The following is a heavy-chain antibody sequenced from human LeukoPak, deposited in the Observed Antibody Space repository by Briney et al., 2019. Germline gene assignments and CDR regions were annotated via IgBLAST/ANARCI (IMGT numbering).Heavy chain of an antibody. CDR2: IIPIFGTA. J-gene: IGHJ6*02. CDR3: ATGNGVVVAATPPGYYYYGMDV. CDR1: GGTFSSYA. D-gene: IGHD2-15*01. V-gene: IGHV1-69*06. Sequence: ASVKVSCTASGGTFSSYAISWVRQAPGQGLEWMGGIIPIFGTANYAQKFQGRVTMTEDTSTDTAYMELSSLRSEDTAVYYCATGNGVVVAATPPGYYYYGMDVWGQGTTVTVSS.